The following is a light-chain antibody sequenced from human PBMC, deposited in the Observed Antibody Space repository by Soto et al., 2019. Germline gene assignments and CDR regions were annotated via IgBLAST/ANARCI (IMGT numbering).Light chain of an antibody. J-gene: IGKJ1*01. Sequence: EIVLKQSPATLSLSPGERATLSCRASQSVSSYLAWYQQKPGQAPRLLIYGASTRATGIPDRFSGSGSGTDFTLTISRLEPEDSAAYYCQQYGSSPTWTFGQGTKVDIK. CDR1: QSVSSY. CDR2: GAS. CDR3: QQYGSSPTWT. V-gene: IGKV3-20*01.